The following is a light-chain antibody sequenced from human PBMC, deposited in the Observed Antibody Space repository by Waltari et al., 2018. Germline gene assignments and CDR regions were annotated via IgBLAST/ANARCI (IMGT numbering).Light chain of an antibody. Sequence: QSALTQPASVSASPGQSISISCTETSSDVGDYNYVSWYQQHTGKAPKLIIYDVNKRPSGVSNRFSASKSGNTASLTISGLQPEDEADYYCSSYTRSSTFLFGGGTKLTVL. CDR3: SSYTRSSTFL. CDR2: DVN. V-gene: IGLV2-14*01. CDR1: SSDVGDYNY. J-gene: IGLJ3*02.